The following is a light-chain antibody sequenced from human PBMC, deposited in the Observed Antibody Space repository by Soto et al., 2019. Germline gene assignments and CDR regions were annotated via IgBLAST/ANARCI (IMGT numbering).Light chain of an antibody. CDR1: QSFSSSY. CDR2: GAS. V-gene: IGKV3-20*01. J-gene: IGKJ5*01. CDR3: QQYGSSPPSIT. Sequence: EIVLTQSPGTLSFSPGERCTLSCRASQSFSSSYLAWYQQKPGQAPRLLIYGASSRATGIPDRFSGSGSGTDFTLTISRLEPEDFAVYYCQQYGSSPPSITFGQGTRLEIK.